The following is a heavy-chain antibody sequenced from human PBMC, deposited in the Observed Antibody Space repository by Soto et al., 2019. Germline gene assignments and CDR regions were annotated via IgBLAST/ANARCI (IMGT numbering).Heavy chain of an antibody. D-gene: IGHD6-19*01. V-gene: IGHV4-59*01. CDR3: AREVAVAGLGDAFDI. J-gene: IGHJ3*02. Sequence: QVQLQESGPGLVKPSETLSLTCTVSGGSISSYYWSWIRQLPGKGLEWIGYIYYSGSTNYNPSLKSRVTISVDTSKNQFSLKLSSVTAADTAVYYCAREVAVAGLGDAFDIWGQGTMVTVSS. CDR1: GGSISSYY. CDR2: IYYSGST.